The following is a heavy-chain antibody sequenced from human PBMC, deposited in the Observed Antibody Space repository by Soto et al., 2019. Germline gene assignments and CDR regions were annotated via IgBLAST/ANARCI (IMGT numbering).Heavy chain of an antibody. CDR3: ARHYPTAVSGAGWFDT. CDR2: IITMFNTA. V-gene: IGHV1-69*01. CDR1: GGSDVFNNYP. J-gene: IGHJ5*02. Sequence: QVQLVQSGAEIKKPASSVKVSCKASGGSDVFNNYPVSWVRQAPGQGLEWMGAIITMFNTADYAQRFLGRVTITADEFTRTVYMELTSLTSDDTAAYYCARHYPTAVSGAGWFDTWGQGTLVTVSS. D-gene: IGHD6-19*01.